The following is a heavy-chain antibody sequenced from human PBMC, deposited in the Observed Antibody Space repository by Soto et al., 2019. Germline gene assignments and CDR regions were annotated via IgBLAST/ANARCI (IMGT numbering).Heavy chain of an antibody. CDR1: GYTFTGYQ. Sequence: QVQLVQSGAEVKKPGASVKVSCKASGYTFTGYQIHWVRQAPGQGLERMGWINPNSGGTNYAQKFQGSVTMTRDTSITTAYMELNSLTSDDTAVYYCARGRTIVSPGDWGQGTLVSVSS. V-gene: IGHV1-2*02. J-gene: IGHJ4*02. CDR3: ARGRTIVSPGD. D-gene: IGHD2-21*01. CDR2: INPNSGGT.